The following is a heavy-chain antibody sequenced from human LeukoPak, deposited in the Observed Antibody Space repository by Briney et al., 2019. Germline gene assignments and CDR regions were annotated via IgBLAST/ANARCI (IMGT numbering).Heavy chain of an antibody. J-gene: IGHJ4*02. CDR3: ARGTGYYYNSGGYYFDY. V-gene: IGHV3-74*01. CDR2: INNDGSGT. Sequence: GGSLRLSCAASGFTFSTYWMHWVRHAPGKGLVWVSRINNDGSGTNYADSVKGRFTISRDNATNTLYLQMNSLSAEDTALYYCARGTGYYYNSGGYYFDYWGQGTLVTVSS. CDR1: GFTFSTYW. D-gene: IGHD3-10*01.